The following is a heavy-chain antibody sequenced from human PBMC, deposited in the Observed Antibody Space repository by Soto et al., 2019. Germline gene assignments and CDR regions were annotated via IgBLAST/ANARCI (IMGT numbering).Heavy chain of an antibody. CDR3: ASLHCISPTGVPLDP. Sequence: QLQLQESGPGLVKPSETLSLTCTVSGGSISSTGYYWGWIRQPPGKGLEWIGSIYYSGSTSYNPSLQSRVTMSVDTSKNQLSLKVSSVTAADTAVYYCASLHCISPTGVPLDPWGQGTLVTVSS. J-gene: IGHJ5*02. CDR2: IYYSGST. CDR1: GGSISSTGYY. D-gene: IGHD2-2*01. V-gene: IGHV4-39*01.